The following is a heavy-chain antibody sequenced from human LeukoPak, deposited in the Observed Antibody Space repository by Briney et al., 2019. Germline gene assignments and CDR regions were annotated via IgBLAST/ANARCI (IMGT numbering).Heavy chain of an antibody. J-gene: IGHJ4*02. V-gene: IGHV3-7*01. D-gene: IGHD1-26*01. Sequence: GGSLTLSCVGSGFTFSTFWMAWVRQAPGKGLEWVANMKHDGSAKHYVDSVKGRFTISRDNAKNSLYLQMNSLRAEDTAVYYCARDVDGSLDYWGQGTLVTVSS. CDR3: ARDVDGSLDY. CDR2: MKHDGSAK. CDR1: GFTFSTFW.